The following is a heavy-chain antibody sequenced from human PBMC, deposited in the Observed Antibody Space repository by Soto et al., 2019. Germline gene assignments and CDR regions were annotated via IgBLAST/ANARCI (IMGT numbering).Heavy chain of an antibody. D-gene: IGHD5-12*01. CDR2: IWYDGSNK. V-gene: IGHV3-33*01. Sequence: QVHLVESGGGVVQPGRSLRLSCAASGFTFSTYGMHWVRQAPGKGLEWVAVIWYDGSNKYYADSVKGRFTISRANSKSTLFLQMNSLRVEDTAVYFCARGNGHHSGWLDYWGQGTLVTVSS. J-gene: IGHJ4*02. CDR1: GFTFSTYG. CDR3: ARGNGHHSGWLDY.